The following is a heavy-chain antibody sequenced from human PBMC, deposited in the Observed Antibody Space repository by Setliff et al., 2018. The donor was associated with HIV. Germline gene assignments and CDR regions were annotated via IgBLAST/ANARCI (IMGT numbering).Heavy chain of an antibody. V-gene: IGHV4-31*03. CDR3: ARVGRIVGARGYWFDP. CDR2: IYYSGST. D-gene: IGHD3-22*01. Sequence: SETLSLTCTVSGGSISSGGYYWSWIRQHPGKGLEWIGYIYYSGSTYYNPSLKSRVTISVDTSKNQFSLKLSSVTAADTAVYYCARVGRIVGARGYWFDPWGQGTLVTVTS. J-gene: IGHJ5*02. CDR1: GGSISSGGYY.